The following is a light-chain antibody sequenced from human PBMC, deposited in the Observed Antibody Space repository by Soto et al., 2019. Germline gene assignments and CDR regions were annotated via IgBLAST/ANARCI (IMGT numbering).Light chain of an antibody. Sequence: DIQMTQSPSTLSASVGDRVTITCRASQSIDTWLAWYRQKPGKAPSLLIYDASNLQSGVPSRFSGSGSGTEFTLTISSLQLDDFATYYCQQYHSFSHTFGQGTKLEIK. J-gene: IGKJ2*01. V-gene: IGKV1-5*01. CDR1: QSIDTW. CDR3: QQYHSFSHT. CDR2: DAS.